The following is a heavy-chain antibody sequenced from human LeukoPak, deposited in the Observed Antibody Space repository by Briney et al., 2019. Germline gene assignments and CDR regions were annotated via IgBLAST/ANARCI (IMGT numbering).Heavy chain of an antibody. CDR2: ISGSGGST. CDR1: GLTFSSYG. V-gene: IGHV3-23*01. Sequence: GGSLRLSCAASGLTFSSYGMSWVRQAPGKGLEWVSAISGSGGSTYYADSVKGRFTISRDNSKNTLYLQMNSLRAEDTAVYYCAKAAAGILYAFDIWGQGTMVTVSS. J-gene: IGHJ3*02. D-gene: IGHD6-13*01. CDR3: AKAAAGILYAFDI.